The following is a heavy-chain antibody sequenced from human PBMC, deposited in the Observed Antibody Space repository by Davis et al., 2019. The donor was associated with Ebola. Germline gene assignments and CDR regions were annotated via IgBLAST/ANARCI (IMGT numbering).Heavy chain of an antibody. D-gene: IGHD2-15*01. V-gene: IGHV1-69*04. Sequence: AASVKVSCKASAGTFSSYTISWVRQAPGQGLEWMGRIIPILGIANYAQKFQGRVTITADKSTSTAYMELSSLRSEDTAVYYCARDRDVLLRQTDYWGQGTLVTVSS. CDR1: AGTFSSYT. CDR3: ARDRDVLLRQTDY. J-gene: IGHJ4*02. CDR2: IIPILGIA.